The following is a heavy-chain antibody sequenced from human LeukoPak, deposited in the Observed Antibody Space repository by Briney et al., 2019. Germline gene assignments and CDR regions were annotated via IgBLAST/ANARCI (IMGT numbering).Heavy chain of an antibody. J-gene: IGHJ4*02. CDR2: IYHSGST. Sequence: SETLSLTCTVSGYSISSGYYWAWIRQPPGKGLEWIGSIYHSGSTYYNPSLKSRVTISVDTSKNQFSLKLSSVTAADTALYYCAKHYMGSSYNHGLDCWGQGTLVTVSS. V-gene: IGHV4-38-2*02. D-gene: IGHD3-10*01. CDR3: AKHYMGSSYNHGLDC. CDR1: GYSISSGYY.